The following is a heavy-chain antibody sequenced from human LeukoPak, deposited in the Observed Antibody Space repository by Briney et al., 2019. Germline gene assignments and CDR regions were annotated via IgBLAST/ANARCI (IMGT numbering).Heavy chain of an antibody. V-gene: IGHV4-34*01. Sequence: SETLSLTCAVYGGSFSGYYWSWIRQPPGKGLEWIGEINHSGSTNYNPSLKSRVTISVDTSKNQFSLKLSSVTAADTAVYYCARRRRGPVTPSYWYFDLWGRGTLVTVSS. CDR2: INHSGST. CDR1: GGSFSGYY. D-gene: IGHD4-17*01. J-gene: IGHJ2*01. CDR3: ARRRRGPVTPSYWYFDL.